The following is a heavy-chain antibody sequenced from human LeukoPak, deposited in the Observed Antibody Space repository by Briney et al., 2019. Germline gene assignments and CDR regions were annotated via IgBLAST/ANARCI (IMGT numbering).Heavy chain of an antibody. CDR3: ARGVYDFWSGYYFDI. V-gene: IGHV3-13*01. J-gene: IGHJ3*02. D-gene: IGHD3-3*01. CDR2: IGTAGDT. CDR1: GFTFSSYD. Sequence: GGSLRLSCAASGFTFSSYDMHWVRQATGKGLEWVSAIGTAGDTYYPGSVKGRFTISRENAKSSLYLQMNSLRAGDTAVYYCARGVYDFWSGYYFDIWGQGTMVTVSS.